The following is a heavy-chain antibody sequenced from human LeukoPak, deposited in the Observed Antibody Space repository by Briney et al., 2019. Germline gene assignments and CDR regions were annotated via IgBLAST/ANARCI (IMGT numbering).Heavy chain of an antibody. J-gene: IGHJ4*02. CDR2: IYTSGST. Sequence: SETLSLTCTVSGGSISSYYWSWIRQPAGKGLVWIGRIYTSGSTNYNPSLKSRVTMSVDTSKNQFSLKLSSVTAADTAVYYCARGAHADFWSGYFGYWGQGTLVTVSS. CDR3: ARGAHADFWSGYFGY. CDR1: GGSISSYY. D-gene: IGHD3-3*01. V-gene: IGHV4-4*07.